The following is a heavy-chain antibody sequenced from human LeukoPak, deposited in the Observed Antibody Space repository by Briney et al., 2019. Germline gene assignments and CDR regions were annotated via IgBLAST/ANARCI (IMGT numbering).Heavy chain of an antibody. Sequence: SETLSLTCTVSGGSISGFYRTWIRQPPGKGLEWIGQIYYTGSADYNPSLKSRITISVDTSKNQISLMVRSVTAADAAVYHCARFGVNYDMDVWGQGTTVTVSS. CDR1: GGSISGFY. V-gene: IGHV4-59*01. J-gene: IGHJ6*02. CDR3: ARFGVNYDMDV. CDR2: IYYTGSA. D-gene: IGHD3-16*01.